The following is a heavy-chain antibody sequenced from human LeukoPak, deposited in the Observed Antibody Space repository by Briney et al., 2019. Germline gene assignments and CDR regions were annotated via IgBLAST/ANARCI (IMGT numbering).Heavy chain of an antibody. V-gene: IGHV1-3*01. J-gene: IGHJ4*02. CDR1: GYTFTSYA. CDR3: ARDRRYYDSSGYYYGYFDY. D-gene: IGHD3-22*01. Sequence: ASVKVSCKASGYTFTSYAMHWVRQAPGQRLEWMGWINAGNGNTKYSQKFQGRVTITRDTSASTAYMELSSLRSEDTAVYYCARDRRYYDSSGYYYGYFDYWGQGTLVTVSS. CDR2: INAGNGNT.